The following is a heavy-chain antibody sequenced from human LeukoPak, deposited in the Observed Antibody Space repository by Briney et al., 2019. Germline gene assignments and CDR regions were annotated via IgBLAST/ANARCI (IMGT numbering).Heavy chain of an antibody. CDR2: IYHSGST. CDR1: GYSISSGYY. CDR3: ERAAIVGATGIDY. V-gene: IGHV4-38-2*02. D-gene: IGHD1-26*01. J-gene: IGHJ4*02. Sequence: PSETLSLTCTVSGYSISSGYYWGWIRQPPGKGLEWIGSIYHSGSTYYNPSLKSRVTISVDTSKNQFSLKLSSVTAADTAVYYCERAAIVGATGIDYWGQGTLVTVSS.